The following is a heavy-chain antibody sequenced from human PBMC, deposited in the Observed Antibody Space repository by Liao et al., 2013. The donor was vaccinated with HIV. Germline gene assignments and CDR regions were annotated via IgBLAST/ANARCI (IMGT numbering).Heavy chain of an antibody. CDR2: VNHSGST. V-gene: IGHV4-34*01. J-gene: IGHJ5*02. D-gene: IGHD3-10*01. CDR3: ARDMWYGSGPFDR. Sequence: QVQLQQWGAGLLKPSETLSLTCGVYGGSFSGYYWSWIRQPPREGAWNGLGKVNHSGSTNYNPSLKSRVIISVDTSKKQFSLKLTSVTAADTAVYYCARDMWYGSGPFDRWGQGALVSVSS. CDR1: GGSFSGYY.